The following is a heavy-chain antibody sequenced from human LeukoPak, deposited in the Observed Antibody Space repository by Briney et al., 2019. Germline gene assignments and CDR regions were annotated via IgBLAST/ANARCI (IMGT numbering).Heavy chain of an antibody. J-gene: IGHJ4*02. Sequence: GGSLRLSCAASGFTFSSYGMNWVRQAPGKGLEWVSFISSSSSYIYYADSVKGRFTISRDNAKNSLYLQMNSLRAEDTAVYYCARDLRSSGYYAFDYWGQGTLVTVSS. D-gene: IGHD3-22*01. CDR2: ISSSSSYI. V-gene: IGHV3-21*01. CDR1: GFTFSSYG. CDR3: ARDLRSSGYYAFDY.